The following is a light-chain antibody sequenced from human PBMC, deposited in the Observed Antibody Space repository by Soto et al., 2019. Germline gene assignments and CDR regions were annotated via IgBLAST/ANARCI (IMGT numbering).Light chain of an antibody. CDR1: NIGDKR. V-gene: IGLV3-21*04. CDR3: QVWDIMTDNYV. CDR2: YDS. J-gene: IGLJ1*01. Sequence: SYELTQPPSVSVAPEKTTTITCGGTNIGDKRVHWYRQKSGQAPVLLISYDSDRPSGIPERFSGSNSGNTATLTISRVEAGDEADYYCQVWDIMTDNYVFGGGTKLTAL.